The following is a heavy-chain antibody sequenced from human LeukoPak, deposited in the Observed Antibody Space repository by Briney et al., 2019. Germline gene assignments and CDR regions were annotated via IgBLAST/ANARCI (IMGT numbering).Heavy chain of an antibody. D-gene: IGHD1-26*01. Sequence: GGSLRLSCAASGFTFSSYAMHWVRQAPGKGLEWVAVISYDGSNKYYADSVKGRFTISRDNSKNTLYLQMNSLRAEDTAVYYCARGLEVLHVGATMGSLDYWGQGTLVTVSS. CDR1: GFTFSSYA. V-gene: IGHV3-30-3*01. J-gene: IGHJ4*02. CDR3: ARGLEVLHVGATMGSLDY. CDR2: ISYDGSNK.